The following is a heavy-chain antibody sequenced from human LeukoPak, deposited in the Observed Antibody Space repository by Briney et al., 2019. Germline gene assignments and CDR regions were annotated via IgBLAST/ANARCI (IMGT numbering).Heavy chain of an antibody. J-gene: IGHJ4*02. CDR3: ARGLGYYGSGSYFDY. V-gene: IGHV3-53*01. D-gene: IGHD3-10*01. CDR2: IYSGGST. CDR1: GFTVSSNY. Sequence: GGSLRLSCAASGFTVSSNYMSWVRQAPGKGLEWVSVIYSGGSTYYADSVKGRFTISRHNSKNTLYLQMNSLRAEDTAVYYCARGLGYYGSGSYFDYWGQGTLVTVSS.